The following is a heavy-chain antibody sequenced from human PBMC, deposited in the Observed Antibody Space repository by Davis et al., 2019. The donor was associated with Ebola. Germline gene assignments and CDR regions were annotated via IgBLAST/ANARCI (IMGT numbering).Heavy chain of an antibody. CDR3: AREMRGLGALDL. Sequence: GESLKISCAASGFTFSSYAMSWVRQAPGKGLQWVSGINDIGRNPQHADSVKGRFTISRDNSKNMLFLQMNSLRVEDTAVYYCAREMRGLGALDLWGQGTMVAVSS. V-gene: IGHV3-23*01. J-gene: IGHJ3*01. D-gene: IGHD3-16*01. CDR2: INDIGRNP. CDR1: GFTFSSYA.